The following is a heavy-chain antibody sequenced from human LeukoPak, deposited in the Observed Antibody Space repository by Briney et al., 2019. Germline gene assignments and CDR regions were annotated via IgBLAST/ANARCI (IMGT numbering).Heavy chain of an antibody. J-gene: IGHJ5*02. D-gene: IGHD3-22*01. Sequence: SQTLSLTCAISGDSVSSNSAAWNWIRQSPSRGLEWLGRTYYRSKWYNDYAVSVKSRITINPDTSKNQFSLQLNSVTPEDTAMYYRARSITMIVECIDPWGQGTLVTVSS. CDR1: GDSVSSNSAA. CDR3: ARSITMIVECIDP. V-gene: IGHV6-1*01. CDR2: TYYRSKWYN.